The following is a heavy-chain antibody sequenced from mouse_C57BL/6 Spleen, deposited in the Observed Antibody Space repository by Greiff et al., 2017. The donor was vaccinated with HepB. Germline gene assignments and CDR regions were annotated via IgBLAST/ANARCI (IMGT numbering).Heavy chain of an antibody. Sequence: DVQLVESGGDLVKPGGSLKLSCAASGFTFSSYGMSWVRQTPDKRLEWVATISSGGSYTYYPDSVKGRFTISRDNAKNTLYLQMSSLKSEDTAMYYCARQDDYDFYAMDYWGQGTSVTVSS. V-gene: IGHV5-6*01. CDR3: ARQDDYDFYAMDY. J-gene: IGHJ4*01. CDR1: GFTFSSYG. CDR2: ISSGGSYT. D-gene: IGHD2-4*01.